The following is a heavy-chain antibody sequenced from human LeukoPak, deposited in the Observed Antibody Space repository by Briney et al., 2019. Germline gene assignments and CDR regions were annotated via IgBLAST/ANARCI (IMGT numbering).Heavy chain of an antibody. D-gene: IGHD3-3*01. V-gene: IGHV1-18*01. J-gene: IGHJ6*02. CDR1: GYTFTSYG. CDR2: ISAYNGNT. CDR3: ARDCITIFGVVIPYYYGMDV. Sequence: ASVKVSCKASGYTFTSYGISWVRQAPGQGLEWMGWISAYNGNTNYAQKLQGRVTMTTDTSTSTAYMELRSLRSDDTAVYYCARDCITIFGVVIPYYYGMDVWAKGPRSPSP.